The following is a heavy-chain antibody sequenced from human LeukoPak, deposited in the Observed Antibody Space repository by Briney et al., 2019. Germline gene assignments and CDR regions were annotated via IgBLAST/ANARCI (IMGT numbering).Heavy chain of an antibody. D-gene: IGHD6-6*01. J-gene: IGHJ4*02. CDR3: AGELSSIAALVFSCFDY. Sequence: GRSLRLSCAASGFTLSSYNMHWVRQAPGKGLEWVAGILYDGSTEYYADSVKGRFTVSRDNSNNMLYLQMNSLRAEDTAIYYCAGELSSIAALVFSCFDYWGQGTLVTVSS. CDR2: ILYDGSTE. V-gene: IGHV3-30*04. CDR1: GFTLSSYN.